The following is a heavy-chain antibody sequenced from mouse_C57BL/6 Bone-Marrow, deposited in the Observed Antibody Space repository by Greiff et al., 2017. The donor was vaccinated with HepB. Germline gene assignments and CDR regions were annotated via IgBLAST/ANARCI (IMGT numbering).Heavy chain of an antibody. CDR2: IYPGSGNT. CDR1: GYTFTDYY. D-gene: IGHD3-2*02. J-gene: IGHJ3*01. V-gene: IGHV1-76*01. CDR3: ARGGDSSGQFAY. Sequence: QVQLQQSGAELVRPGASVKLSCKASGYTFTDYYINWVKQRPGQGLEWIARIYPGSGNTYYNEKFKGKATLTAEKSSSTAYMQLSSLTSEDSAVYFCARGGDSSGQFAYWGQGTLVTVSA.